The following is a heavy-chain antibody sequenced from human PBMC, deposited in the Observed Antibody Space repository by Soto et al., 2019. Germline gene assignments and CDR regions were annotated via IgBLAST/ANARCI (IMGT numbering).Heavy chain of an antibody. CDR3: SSGMAAGTY. CDR1: GLTFTDAW. V-gene: IGHV3-15*07. J-gene: IGHJ4*02. CDR2: IKSKAAGGTA. D-gene: IGHD6-13*01. Sequence: EVQLVESGGGLVTPGGSLRLSCAVSGLTFTDAWMNWMRQAPGKGPEWVGRIKSKAAGGTADYAAAVRDRFTMSRDDSKNMLYLQMNSLKTAGTAVYYCSSGMAAGTYWGQGTLVTVSS.